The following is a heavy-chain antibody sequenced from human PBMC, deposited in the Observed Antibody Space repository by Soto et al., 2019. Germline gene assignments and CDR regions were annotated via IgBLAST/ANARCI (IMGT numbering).Heavy chain of an antibody. J-gene: IGHJ5*02. Sequence: QVQLVQSGAEVKKPGASVKVSCKASGYTFTGYYMHWVRQAPGQGLEWMGWINPNSGGTNYAQKFQGWVTMTRDMSISTAYMELSRLRSDDTAVYYCARKKIAPAGTGGWNWFDPWGQGTLVTVSS. CDR1: GYTFTGYY. CDR2: INPNSGGT. CDR3: ARKKIAPAGTGGWNWFDP. D-gene: IGHD6-13*01. V-gene: IGHV1-2*04.